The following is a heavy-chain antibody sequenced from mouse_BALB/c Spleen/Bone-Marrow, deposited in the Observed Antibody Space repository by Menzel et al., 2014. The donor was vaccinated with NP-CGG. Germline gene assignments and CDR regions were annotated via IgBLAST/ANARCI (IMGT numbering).Heavy chain of an antibody. CDR3: TRNWDDYFDY. CDR1: GYTFTDYE. D-gene: IGHD4-1*01. Sequence: VQLQQSGAELVRPGASVTLSCKASGYTFTDYEIHWVKQTPVHGLEWIGAIDPETGGNAYNQKFKGKATLTADKSSSTAYMELRSLTSEDSAVYYYTRNWDDYFDYWGQGTTLTVSS. V-gene: IGHV1-15*01. J-gene: IGHJ2*01. CDR2: IDPETGGN.